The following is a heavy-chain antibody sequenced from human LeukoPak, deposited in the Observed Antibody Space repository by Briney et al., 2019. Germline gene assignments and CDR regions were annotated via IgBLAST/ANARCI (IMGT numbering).Heavy chain of an antibody. Sequence: GGSLRLSCVVSGISLSNYAMTWVRQAPGKGLEWASYISERGGSTTYADSVKGRFTISRDNSKNTLYLQMNSLRAEDTAVYYCARRPGLERYYFDYWGQGTLVTVSS. CDR3: ARRPGLERYYFDY. CDR1: GISLSNYA. CDR2: ISERGGST. D-gene: IGHD1-1*01. V-gene: IGHV3-23*01. J-gene: IGHJ4*02.